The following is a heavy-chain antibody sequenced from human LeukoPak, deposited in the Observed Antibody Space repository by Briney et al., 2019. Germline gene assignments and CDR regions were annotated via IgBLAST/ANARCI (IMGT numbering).Heavy chain of an antibody. CDR1: GFTFSSYA. D-gene: IGHD3-22*01. J-gene: IGHJ3*02. CDR3: AKDLLFRPLYYYDRSGYYEDDAFDI. Sequence: PGGSLRLSCAASGFTFSSYAMSWVRQAPGKGLEWVSAISGSGGSTYYADSVKGRFTISRDNSKNTLYLQMNSLRAEDTAVYYCAKDLLFRPLYYYDRSGYYEDDAFDIWGQGTMVIVSS. V-gene: IGHV3-23*01. CDR2: ISGSGGST.